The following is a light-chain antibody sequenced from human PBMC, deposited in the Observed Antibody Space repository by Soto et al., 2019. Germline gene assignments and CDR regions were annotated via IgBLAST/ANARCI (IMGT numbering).Light chain of an antibody. V-gene: IGKV3-11*01. J-gene: IGKJ4*01. Sequence: IVLTQSPATLSLSPGERATLSCRASQSVSTYLAWYQQKPGQAPRLLIYDASNRATGIPARFSGSGSGTDFTLTISSLEPEDSAVYYCQQRSNWPPLTFGGGTKVDIK. CDR1: QSVSTY. CDR3: QQRSNWPPLT. CDR2: DAS.